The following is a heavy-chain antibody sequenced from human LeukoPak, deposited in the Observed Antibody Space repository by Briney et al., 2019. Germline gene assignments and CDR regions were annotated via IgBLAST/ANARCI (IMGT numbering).Heavy chain of an antibody. V-gene: IGHV3-15*01. Sequence: PGGSLTLSCTTSGFSFVHAWMNWVRQAPGKGLEWVGRIKSNIDGGASDYSAPVKGRFTISRADSKNTLYLQMNTLQIEDTAIYYCTSDPLNRGGIDYWGQGTLVTVSS. CDR1: GFSFVHAW. CDR2: IKSNIDGGAS. CDR3: TSDPLNRGGIDY. J-gene: IGHJ4*02. D-gene: IGHD3-10*01.